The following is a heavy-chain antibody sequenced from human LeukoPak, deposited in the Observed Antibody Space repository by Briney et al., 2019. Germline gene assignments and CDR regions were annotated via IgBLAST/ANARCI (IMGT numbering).Heavy chain of an antibody. D-gene: IGHD4-17*01. CDR1: GYTFTAYY. Sequence: ASVKVSCKASGYTFTAYYVHWVRQAPGQGLEWMGWISAYNGNTNYAQKLQGRVTMTTDTSTSTAYMELRSLRSDDTAVYYCVRETVTYYFDYWGQGTLVTVSS. J-gene: IGHJ4*02. V-gene: IGHV1-18*04. CDR2: ISAYNGNT. CDR3: VRETVTYYFDY.